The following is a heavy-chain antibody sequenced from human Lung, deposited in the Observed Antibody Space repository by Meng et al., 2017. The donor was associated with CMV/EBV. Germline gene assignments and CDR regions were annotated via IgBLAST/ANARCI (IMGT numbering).Heavy chain of an antibody. CDR2: IRSKAYGGTT. Sequence: GESLKISCTASGFTSGDYAMSWVRQAPGKGLEWVGFIRSKAYGGTTEYAASVKGRFTITRDDSKSIAYLQMNSLKTEDTAVYYCTRGSGDWTFWYFDPWGRDXLVTFSS. V-gene: IGHV3-49*04. D-gene: IGHD3/OR15-3a*01. J-gene: IGHJ2*01. CDR3: TRGSGDWTFWYFDP. CDR1: GFTSGDYA.